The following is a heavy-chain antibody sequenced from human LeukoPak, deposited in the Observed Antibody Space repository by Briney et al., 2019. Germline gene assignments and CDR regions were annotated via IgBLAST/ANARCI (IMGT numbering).Heavy chain of an antibody. J-gene: IGHJ4*02. CDR3: ARVMRQWLPSYFDY. CDR1: GGSFSGYY. V-gene: IGHV4-34*01. CDR2: INHSGST. D-gene: IGHD5-12*01. Sequence: PSETLSLTCAVYGGSFSGYYWSWIRQPPGKGLEWIGEINHSGSTNYNPSLKSRVTISVDTSKNQFSLKLSSVTAADTAVYYCARVMRQWLPSYFDYWGQGTLVTVSS.